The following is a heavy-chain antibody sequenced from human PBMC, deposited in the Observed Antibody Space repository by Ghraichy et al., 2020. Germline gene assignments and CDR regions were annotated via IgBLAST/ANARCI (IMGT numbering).Heavy chain of an antibody. Sequence: ASVKVSCKASGYTFTGYYMHWVRQAPGQGLEWMGWINPNSGGTNYAQKFQGRVTMTRDMSISTAYMELSRLRSDDTAVYYCARDFVLPAAPLSSCDYWGQGTLVTVSS. V-gene: IGHV1-2*02. CDR2: INPNSGGT. CDR3: ARDFVLPAAPLSSCDY. D-gene: IGHD2-2*01. J-gene: IGHJ4*02. CDR1: GYTFTGYY.